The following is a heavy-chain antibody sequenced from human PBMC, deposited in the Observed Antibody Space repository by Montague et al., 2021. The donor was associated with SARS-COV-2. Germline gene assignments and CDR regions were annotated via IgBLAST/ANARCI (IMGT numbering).Heavy chain of an antibody. CDR2: IFYSKTT. D-gene: IGHD4-17*01. J-gene: IGHJ4*02. CDR3: ARGMNFGDYPIDS. Sequence: SETLSLTCTVSGDSISSNTYYWGWIRQPPGKGLEWIGNIFYSKTTYYNPSLKSRVTISVDMSKNQYSLTLRFVTAADTALYYCARGMNFGDYPIDSWGQGTLVTVSS. CDR1: GDSISSNTYY. V-gene: IGHV4-39*07.